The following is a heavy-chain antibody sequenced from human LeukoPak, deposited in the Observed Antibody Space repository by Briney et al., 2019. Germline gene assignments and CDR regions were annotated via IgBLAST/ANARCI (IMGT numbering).Heavy chain of an antibody. CDR1: GLTVNDNY. CDR3: ARANPVYGDFGY. V-gene: IGHV3-53*01. CDR2: IFPDGQT. D-gene: IGHD4-17*01. J-gene: IGHJ4*02. Sequence: GGSLRLSCALSGLTVNDNYMSWVRPAPGKGLEWVSLIFPDGQTYYADFVQGRFSISRDMSRNILFLDMSSLRAEDTAVFFCARANPVYGDFGYWGQGTLVTVSS.